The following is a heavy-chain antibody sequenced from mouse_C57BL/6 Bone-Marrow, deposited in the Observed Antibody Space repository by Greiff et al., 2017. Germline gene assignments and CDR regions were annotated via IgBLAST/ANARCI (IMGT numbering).Heavy chain of an antibody. CDR2: ISNGGGST. J-gene: IGHJ3*01. D-gene: IGHD2-1*01. CDR1: GFTFSDYY. Sequence: EVQVVESGGGLVQPGGSLKLSCAASGFTFSDYYMYWVRQTPEKRLEWVAYISNGGGSTYYPDTVKGRFTISRDNAKNTLYLQMSRLKSEDTAMYYCARQRGVTRASWFAYWGQGTLVTVSA. V-gene: IGHV5-12*01. CDR3: ARQRGVTRASWFAY.